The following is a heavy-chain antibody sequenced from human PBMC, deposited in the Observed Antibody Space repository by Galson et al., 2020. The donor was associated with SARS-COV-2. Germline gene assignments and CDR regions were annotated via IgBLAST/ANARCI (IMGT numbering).Heavy chain of an antibody. J-gene: IGHJ4*02. CDR2: ISTGGAST. CDR3: AKSIIVIIPTPDS. CDR1: GFSFSGYA. Sequence: GESLKISCVASGFSFSGYAMSWVRQAPGKGLEWVSGISTGGASTYYTDSVRGRVTISIDKSKNTLYLQLNDLRAVDTRVYYCAKSIIVIIPTPDSWGPGTQVTGS. D-gene: IGHD3-16*02. V-gene: IGHV3-23*01.